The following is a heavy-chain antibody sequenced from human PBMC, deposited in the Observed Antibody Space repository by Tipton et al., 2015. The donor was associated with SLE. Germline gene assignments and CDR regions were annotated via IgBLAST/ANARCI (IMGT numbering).Heavy chain of an antibody. Sequence: TLSLTCNVSGGSISGYFWSWIRQSPEKGLEWICYIYYSAATNHNPSLKSRVTISIDATKNQFSLNLNSVTAADTAVYYCARGQRYRPFDIWGQGTMVTVSS. CDR1: GGSISGYF. V-gene: IGHV4-59*01. CDR2: IYYSAAT. CDR3: ARGQRYRPFDI. J-gene: IGHJ3*02. D-gene: IGHD2-15*01.